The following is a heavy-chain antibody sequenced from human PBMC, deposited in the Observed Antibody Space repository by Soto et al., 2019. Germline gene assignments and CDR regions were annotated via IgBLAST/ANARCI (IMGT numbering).Heavy chain of an antibody. CDR2: INPHGGST. CDR1: RDTFTSYY. J-gene: IGHJ5*02. D-gene: IGHD1-26*01. CDR3: ARSSGGNFGIIIEGTNSFAP. V-gene: IGHV1-46*01. Sequence: GDSVKVSCKAPRDTFTSYYINWVRHAPGQGXEWMGVINPHGGSTAYAQKFKGRVTLTRDTSASTVYMEVSSLTSEDTAMYYCARSSGGNFGIIIEGTNSFAPWGQGTLVTVSS.